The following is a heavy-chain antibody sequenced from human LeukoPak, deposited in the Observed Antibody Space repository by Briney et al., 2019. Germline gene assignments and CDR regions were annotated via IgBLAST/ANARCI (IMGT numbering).Heavy chain of an antibody. V-gene: IGHV3-21*01. D-gene: IGHD3-16*01. CDR1: GFTFSSYS. CDR3: ARDTQFGGVPGGEFDP. J-gene: IGHJ5*02. CDR2: ISSSSSYI. Sequence: GGSLRLSCAASGFTFSSYSMNWVRQAPGKGLEWVSSISSSSSYIYYADSVKGRFTISRDNAKNSLYLQMNSLRAEDTAVYYCARDTQFGGVPGGEFDPWGQGTLVTVSS.